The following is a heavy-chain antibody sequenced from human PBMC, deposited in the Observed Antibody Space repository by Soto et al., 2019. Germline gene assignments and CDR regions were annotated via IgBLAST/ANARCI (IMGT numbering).Heavy chain of an antibody. CDR1: GYTFTSYG. CDR2: ISAYNGNT. Sequence: GASVKVSCKASGYTFTSYGISWVRQAPGQGLEWMGWISAYNGNTNYAQKLQGRVTISVDTSKNQFSLKLSSVTAADTAVYYCARPTRGAAPGSFYFDYWGQGTLVTVSS. D-gene: IGHD6-25*01. J-gene: IGHJ4*02. V-gene: IGHV1-18*01. CDR3: ARPTRGAAPGSFYFDY.